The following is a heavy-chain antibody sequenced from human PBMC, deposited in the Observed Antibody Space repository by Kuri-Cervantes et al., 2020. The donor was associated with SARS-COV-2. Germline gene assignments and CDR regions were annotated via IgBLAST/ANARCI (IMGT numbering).Heavy chain of an antibody. J-gene: IGHJ6*03. CDR1: GYSFTNYW. CDR3: ARRAYGEQVDYYYMDV. V-gene: IGHV5-51*01. Sequence: GGSLRLSCKGSGYSFTNYWIAWVRQMPGKGLEWMGIIYPGDSDTKYSPSFQGQVTISADKSISTAFLQWSSLKASGTAMYYCARRAYGEQVDYYYMDVWGKGTTVTVSS. D-gene: IGHD4-17*01. CDR2: IYPGDSDT.